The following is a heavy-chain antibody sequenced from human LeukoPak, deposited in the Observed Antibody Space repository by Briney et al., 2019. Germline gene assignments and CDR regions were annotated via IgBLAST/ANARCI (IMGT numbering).Heavy chain of an antibody. J-gene: IGHJ4*02. CDR1: GDSISGYY. CDR3: ARHRFGHLFDY. CDR2: VYHTGHT. Sequence: LSETLSLTCTVSGDSISGYYWSWIWQPPGKGLEWIGYVYHTGHTHYSPSLKSRVTVSLDTSRNQVSLKLSSVTAADTAVYYCARHRFGHLFDYWGQGTLVIVSS. V-gene: IGHV4-59*01. D-gene: IGHD3-16*01.